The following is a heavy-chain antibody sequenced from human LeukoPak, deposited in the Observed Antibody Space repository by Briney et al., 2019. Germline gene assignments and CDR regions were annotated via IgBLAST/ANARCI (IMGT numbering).Heavy chain of an antibody. V-gene: IGHV3-23*01. Sequence: GGSLRLSCAASGFTFSNYGMHWVRQAPGKGLEWVSGIRGSGSGTYYADSVKGRFTISRDNSKSTLFLQMSSLRAEDTAVYYCAKRRETSESPSWFDPWGQGTLVSVST. D-gene: IGHD1-14*01. J-gene: IGHJ5*02. CDR3: AKRRETSESPSWFDP. CDR1: GFTFSNYG. CDR2: IRGSGSGT.